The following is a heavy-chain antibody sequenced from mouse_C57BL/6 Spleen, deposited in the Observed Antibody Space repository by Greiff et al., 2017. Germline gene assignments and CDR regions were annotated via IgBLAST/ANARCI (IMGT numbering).Heavy chain of an antibody. Sequence: EVKLVESGEGLVKPGGSLKLSCAASGFTFSSYALSWVRQTPEKRLEWVAYISSGGDYIYYADTVKGRFTISRDHARNTLYLQMSSLKSEDTAMYYCTRDLGYSSSNWFADWGQGTLVTVSA. CDR2: ISSGGDYI. V-gene: IGHV5-9-1*02. J-gene: IGHJ3*01. D-gene: IGHD1-3*01. CDR3: TRDLGYSSSNWFAD. CDR1: GFTFSSYA.